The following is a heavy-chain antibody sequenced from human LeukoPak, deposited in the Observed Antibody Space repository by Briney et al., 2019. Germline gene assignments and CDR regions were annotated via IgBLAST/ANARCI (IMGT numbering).Heavy chain of an antibody. CDR1: GDTFSSYA. CDR2: IIPIFGTA. J-gene: IGHJ6*03. D-gene: IGHD5-24*01. Sequence: SVKVSCKASGDTFSSYAISWVRQAPGQGLEWMGGIIPIFGTANYAQKFQGRVTITTDESTSTAYMELSSLRSEDTAVYYCARDGGRDGYTKDYYYYYMDVWGKGTTVTVSS. V-gene: IGHV1-69*05. CDR3: ARDGGRDGYTKDYYYYYMDV.